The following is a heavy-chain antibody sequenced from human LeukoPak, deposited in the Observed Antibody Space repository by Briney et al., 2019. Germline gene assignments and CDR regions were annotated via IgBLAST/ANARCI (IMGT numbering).Heavy chain of an antibody. CDR3: ARVRVIRGYTPTYAFDI. Sequence: ASVKVSCKASGYTFTSYGISWVRQAPGQGLEWMGWINPNSGGTNYAQKLQGRVTMTRDTSISTAYMELSRLRSDDTAVYYCARVRVIRGYTPTYAFDIWGQGTMVTVSS. CDR1: GYTFTSYG. D-gene: IGHD3-22*01. J-gene: IGHJ3*02. V-gene: IGHV1-2*02. CDR2: INPNSGGT.